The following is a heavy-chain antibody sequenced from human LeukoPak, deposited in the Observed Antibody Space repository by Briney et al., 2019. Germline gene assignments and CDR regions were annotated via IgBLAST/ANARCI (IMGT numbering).Heavy chain of an antibody. V-gene: IGHV1-8*03. CDR2: MNPNSGNT. D-gene: IGHD2/OR15-2a*01. Sequence: ASVKVSCKASGYTFTSYDINWVRQATGQGLEWMGWMNPNSGNTGYAQKFQGRVTITRNTSISTAYMELSSLRSEDTAVYYCARGNGEYTGFDYWGQGTLVTVSS. CDR1: GYTFTSYD. J-gene: IGHJ4*02. CDR3: ARGNGEYTGFDY.